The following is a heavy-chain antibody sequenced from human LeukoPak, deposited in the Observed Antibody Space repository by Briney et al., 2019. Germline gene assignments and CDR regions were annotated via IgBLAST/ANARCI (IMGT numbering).Heavy chain of an antibody. J-gene: IGHJ4*02. CDR1: GFTFSSYA. CDR3: ARAGHCSNGICYTADFDY. D-gene: IGHD2-8*01. V-gene: IGHV3-23*01. CDR2: ISTSGDNT. Sequence: GGSLRLSCAASGFTFSSYAMSWVRQAPGKGLEWVSSISTSGDNTYYADSVKGRFTISRDNSKNTLYLQMSSLRAEDTAVYYCARAGHCSNGICYTADFDYWGQGTLVTVSS.